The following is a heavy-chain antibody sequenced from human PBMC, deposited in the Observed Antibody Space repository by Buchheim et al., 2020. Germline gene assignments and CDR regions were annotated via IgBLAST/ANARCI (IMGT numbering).Heavy chain of an antibody. CDR3: ARETGYGDYSL. CDR1: GYTFTGYY. CDR2: INPTRGGT. Sequence: QVQLVQSGAEVKKPGASVKVSCKASGYTFTGYYMHWVRQAPGQGLEGMGWINPTRGGTNYAQKFQGRVTMTRETSISKAYMELSRLRSDDTAVYYCARETGYGDYSLWGQGTL. J-gene: IGHJ4*02. D-gene: IGHD4-17*01. V-gene: IGHV1-2*02.